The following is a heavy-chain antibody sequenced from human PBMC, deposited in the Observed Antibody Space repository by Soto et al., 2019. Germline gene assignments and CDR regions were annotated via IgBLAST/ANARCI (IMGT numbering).Heavy chain of an antibody. Sequence: SVKVSCKASGGTFSSYTISWVRQAPGQGLEWMGRIIPILGIANYAQKFQGRVTITADKSTSTAHMELSSLRSEDTAVYYCARDMENVDIVATLNYYYMDVWGKGTTVTVSS. J-gene: IGHJ6*03. CDR1: GGTFSSYT. V-gene: IGHV1-69*02. CDR3: ARDMENVDIVATLNYYYMDV. D-gene: IGHD5-12*01. CDR2: IIPILGIA.